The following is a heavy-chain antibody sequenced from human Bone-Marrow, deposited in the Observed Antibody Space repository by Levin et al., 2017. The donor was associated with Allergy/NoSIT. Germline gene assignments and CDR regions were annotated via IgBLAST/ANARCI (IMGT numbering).Heavy chain of an antibody. Sequence: GGSLRLSCAASGFTFSIYWMTWVRQSPGKGLEWVANIKEDGSEKYYVDSVKGRFTISRDNAKISLNLQMNNLRAEDTAVYYCARGIDAFDIWGQGTVVTVSS. CDR3: ARGIDAFDI. CDR2: IKEDGSEK. V-gene: IGHV3-7*01. J-gene: IGHJ3*02. CDR1: GFTFSIYW.